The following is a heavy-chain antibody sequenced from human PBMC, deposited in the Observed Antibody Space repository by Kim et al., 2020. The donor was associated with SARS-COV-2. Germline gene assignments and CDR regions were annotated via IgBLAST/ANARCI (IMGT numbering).Heavy chain of an antibody. Sequence: GGSLRLSCAASGFTFSDYYMSWIRQAPGKGLEWVSYIISSGSTIYYADSVKGRFTISRDNAKNSLYLQMNSLRAEDTAVYCCARDEKDSIGTTGTTNLRGYYGMDVWGQGTTVTVSS. D-gene: IGHD1-1*01. CDR2: IISSGSTI. V-gene: IGHV3-11*01. CDR3: ARDEKDSIGTTGTTNLRGYYGMDV. J-gene: IGHJ6*02. CDR1: GFTFSDYY.